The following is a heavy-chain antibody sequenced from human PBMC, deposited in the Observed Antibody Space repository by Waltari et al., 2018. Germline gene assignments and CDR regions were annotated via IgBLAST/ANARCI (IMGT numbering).Heavy chain of an antibody. CDR3: ARVIIPSSRNYYYYYGMDV. V-gene: IGHV4-38-2*01. J-gene: IGHJ6*02. Sequence: QVQLQESGPGLVKPSETLSLTCAVSGYSISSGYYWGWIRQPPGQGLEWIGSIYHSGSTYYNPSPKSRCTISVDTSKNQFSLKLSSVTAADTAVYYCARVIIPSSRNYYYYYGMDVWGQGTTVTVSS. D-gene: IGHD3-16*01. CDR1: GYSISSGYY. CDR2: IYHSGST.